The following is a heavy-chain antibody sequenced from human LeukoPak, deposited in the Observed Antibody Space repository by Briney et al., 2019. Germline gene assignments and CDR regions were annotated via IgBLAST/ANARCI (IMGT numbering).Heavy chain of an antibody. CDR1: GGSISSGSYY. CDR3: ARLLSRYCSSTSCYSMDV. J-gene: IGHJ6*03. D-gene: IGHD2-2*02. V-gene: IGHV4-61*02. Sequence: SQTLSLTCTVSGGSISSGSYYWSWIRQPAGKGLEWIGRIYTSGSTNYNPSLKSRVTISVDTSKNQFSLKLSSVTAADTAVYYCARLLSRYCSSTSCYSMDVWGKGTTVTVSS. CDR2: IYTSGST.